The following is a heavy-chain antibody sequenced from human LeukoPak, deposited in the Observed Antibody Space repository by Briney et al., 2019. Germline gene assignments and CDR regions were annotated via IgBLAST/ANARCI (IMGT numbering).Heavy chain of an antibody. CDR3: ARAIAVAGGDAFDI. CDR2: ISSSSSYI. J-gene: IGHJ3*02. Sequence: GGSLRLSCAASGFTFSSYSMNWVRQAPGKGLEWVSSISSSSSYIYYADSVKGRFTISRDNAKNSLYLQMNSLRAEDTAVYYCARAIAVAGGDAFDIWGQGTMVTVSS. D-gene: IGHD6-19*01. CDR1: GFTFSSYS. V-gene: IGHV3-21*01.